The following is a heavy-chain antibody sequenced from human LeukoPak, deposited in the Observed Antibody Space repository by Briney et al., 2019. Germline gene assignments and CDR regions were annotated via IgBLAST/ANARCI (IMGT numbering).Heavy chain of an antibody. Sequence: GGTLTLSCAASGFTFSSYSMNWVRQAPGKGLEWVSSITISSSYIYYADSVKGRFTISRDNAKNSLYLQMNSLRAEVTAVCYCALIAATGNGDYWGQGTLVSVSS. J-gene: IGHJ4*02. CDR2: ITISSSYI. V-gene: IGHV3-21*01. CDR1: GFTFSSYS. CDR3: ALIAATGNGDY. D-gene: IGHD6-13*01.